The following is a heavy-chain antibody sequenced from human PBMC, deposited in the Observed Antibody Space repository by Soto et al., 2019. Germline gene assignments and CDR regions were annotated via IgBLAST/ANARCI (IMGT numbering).Heavy chain of an antibody. CDR1: GFMFSDSW. CDR2: IKPDGSET. CDR3: ASGIDP. V-gene: IGHV3-7*05. J-gene: IGHJ5*02. Sequence: EAQLVESGGDLVQPGGPLRLSCAASGFMFSDSWMNWVRQAPGKGLEWVANIKPDGSETAYVDSGKGRFTISRDNAKNFLYLQMTSLRVDDTAVYYCASGIDPWGQGTLVTVSS.